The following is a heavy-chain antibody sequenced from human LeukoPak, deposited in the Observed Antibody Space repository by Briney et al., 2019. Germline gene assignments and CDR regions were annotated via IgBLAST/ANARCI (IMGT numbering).Heavy chain of an antibody. J-gene: IGHJ4*02. CDR1: GYTFTSYG. CDR3: ARSEDPEDTAMVLDY. D-gene: IGHD5-18*01. Sequence: GASVKVSCKASGYTFTSYGISWVRQAPGQGLEWMGWISAYNGNTDYAQKLQGRVTMTTDTSTSTAYMELRSLRSDDTAVYYCARSEDPEDTAMVLDYWGQGTLVTVSS. CDR2: ISAYNGNT. V-gene: IGHV1-18*01.